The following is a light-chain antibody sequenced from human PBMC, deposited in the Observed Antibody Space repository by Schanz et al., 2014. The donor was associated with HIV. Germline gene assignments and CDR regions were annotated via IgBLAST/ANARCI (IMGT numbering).Light chain of an antibody. J-gene: IGLJ3*02. CDR3: GTWDSRLDVGV. CDR1: TSNIGNNY. CDR2: ANH. Sequence: QSVLTQPPSVSAAPGQKVTISCSGSTSNIGNNYVSWYQQLPGTAPKLLIYANHERPSGIPGRFSGSKSGTSATLDITGLQTGDEADYYCGTWDSRLDVGVFGGGTKLTVL. V-gene: IGLV1-51*01.